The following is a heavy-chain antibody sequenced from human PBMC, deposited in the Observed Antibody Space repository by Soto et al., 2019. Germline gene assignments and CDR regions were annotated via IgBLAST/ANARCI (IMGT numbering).Heavy chain of an antibody. J-gene: IGHJ6*02. CDR3: AVVTTSDFYGMDV. Sequence: QVQLVQSGAEVKKPGASVKVSCKASGYTFTSYYMHWVRQAPGQGLEWMGIINPSGGSTSYAQKFQSRVTMTRDTSTSTVYMELSSLRSKDTAVYYCAVVTTSDFYGMDVWGQGTTVTVSS. V-gene: IGHV1-46*01. CDR2: INPSGGST. CDR1: GYTFTSYY. D-gene: IGHD1-1*01.